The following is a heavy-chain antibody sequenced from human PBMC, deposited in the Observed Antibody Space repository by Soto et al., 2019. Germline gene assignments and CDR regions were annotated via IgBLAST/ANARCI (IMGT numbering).Heavy chain of an antibody. J-gene: IGHJ2*01. CDR2: ISYDGSNK. CDR1: GFTFSSYA. Sequence: QVQLVESGGGVVQPGRSLRLSCAASGFTFSSYAMHWVRQVPGKGLEWVAVISYDGSNKYYADSVKGRFTISRDNSKNTLYLQMNSRRAEDTAVYYCARPLWRDDYNWGYFDHWGRGTLVTVSS. V-gene: IGHV3-30-3*01. D-gene: IGHD4-4*01. CDR3: ARPLWRDDYNWGYFDH.